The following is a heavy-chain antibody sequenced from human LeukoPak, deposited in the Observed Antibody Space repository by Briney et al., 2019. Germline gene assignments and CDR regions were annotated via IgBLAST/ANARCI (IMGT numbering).Heavy chain of an antibody. CDR3: ARGGGGGYSDAFDI. V-gene: IGHV4-34*01. CDR2: INHSGST. D-gene: IGHD1-26*01. Sequence: SETLSLTCAVYGGSFSGYYWSWIRQPPGKGLEWIGEINHSGSTNYNPSLKSRVTISVDTSKNQFSLKLSSVTAADTAVYYCARGGGGGYSDAFDIWGQGTMVTVSS. CDR1: GGSFSGYY. J-gene: IGHJ3*02.